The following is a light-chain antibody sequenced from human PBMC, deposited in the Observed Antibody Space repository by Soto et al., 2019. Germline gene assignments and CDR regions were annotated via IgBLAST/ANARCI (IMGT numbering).Light chain of an antibody. Sequence: QSVLTQPPSVSGTPGQRVTISCSGSSSNIGVKTVNWYQQFPGSAPKLLIFRSDQRPSGVPARFSGSKSGTSASLAISGRQSEDEADYYCSAWDDSLNGRVFGTGTKLTVL. CDR3: SAWDDSLNGRV. J-gene: IGLJ1*01. V-gene: IGLV1-44*01. CDR2: RSD. CDR1: SSNIGVKT.